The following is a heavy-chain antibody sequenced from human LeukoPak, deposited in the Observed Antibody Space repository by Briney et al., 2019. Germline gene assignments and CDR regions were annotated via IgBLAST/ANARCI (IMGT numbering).Heavy chain of an antibody. J-gene: IGHJ4*02. Sequence: GGSLRLSCAASGFTFDDYAMHWVRQAPGKGLEWVSGISWNSGSIGYADSVKGRFTISRDNAKNSLYLQMNSLRAEGTALYYCAKGREYYGSEFDYWGQGTLVTVSS. D-gene: IGHD3-10*01. CDR2: ISWNSGSI. CDR1: GFTFDDYA. V-gene: IGHV3-9*01. CDR3: AKGREYYGSEFDY.